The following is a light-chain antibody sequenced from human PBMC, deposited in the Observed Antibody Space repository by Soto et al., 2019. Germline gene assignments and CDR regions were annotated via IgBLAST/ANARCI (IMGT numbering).Light chain of an antibody. J-gene: IGLJ1*01. Sequence: QSVLTQPPSASGSPGQSVTISCTGTSSDVGGYNYVSWYQHHPGKAPKLMIYDVSKRPSGVPDRFSGSKSGNTASLTVSGLQAEDEADYYCSSYAGSNNYVFGTGNKLTVL. V-gene: IGLV2-8*01. CDR3: SSYAGSNNYV. CDR1: SSDVGGYNY. CDR2: DVS.